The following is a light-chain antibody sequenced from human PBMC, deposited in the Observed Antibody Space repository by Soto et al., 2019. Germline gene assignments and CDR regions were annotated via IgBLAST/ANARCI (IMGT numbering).Light chain of an antibody. CDR1: SGDIGDYNY. Sequence: QSALTQPASVSGSPGQSITISCVGTSGDIGDYNYVSWYQQHPGKVPKVIIYDVSNRPSGVSYRFSGSKSGNTASLTISGLQAEDEADYYCCSYAGSSTFYVFGTGTKVTVL. J-gene: IGLJ1*01. CDR2: DVS. CDR3: CSYAGSSTFYV. V-gene: IGLV2-23*02.